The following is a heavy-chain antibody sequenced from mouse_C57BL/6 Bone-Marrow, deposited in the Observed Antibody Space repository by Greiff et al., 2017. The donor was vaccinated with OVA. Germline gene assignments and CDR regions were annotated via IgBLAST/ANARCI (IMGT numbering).Heavy chain of an antibody. Sequence: QVQLKQSGAELARPGASVKLSCKASGYTFTSYTMHWVKQRPGQGLEWIGYINPSSGYTKYNQKFKDKATLTADKSSSTAYMQLSSLTSEDAAVYDCARYDDGWDAMDYWGQGTSVTVSS. J-gene: IGHJ4*01. CDR2: INPSSGYT. D-gene: IGHD2-3*01. CDR3: ARYDDGWDAMDY. CDR1: GYTFTSYT. V-gene: IGHV1-4*01.